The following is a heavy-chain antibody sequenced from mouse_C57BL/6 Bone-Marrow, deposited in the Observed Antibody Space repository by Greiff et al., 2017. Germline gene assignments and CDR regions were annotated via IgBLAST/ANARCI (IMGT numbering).Heavy chain of an antibody. Sequence: EVKLVESEGGLVQPGSSMKLSCTASGFTFSDYYMAWVRQVPEKGLEWVANINYDGSSTYYLDSLKSRFIISRDNAKNILYLQMSSLKSEDTATYYCARESPYDYDEAMDYWGQGTSVTVSS. CDR2: INYDGSST. CDR3: ARESPYDYDEAMDY. D-gene: IGHD2-4*01. CDR1: GFTFSDYY. J-gene: IGHJ4*01. V-gene: IGHV5-16*01.